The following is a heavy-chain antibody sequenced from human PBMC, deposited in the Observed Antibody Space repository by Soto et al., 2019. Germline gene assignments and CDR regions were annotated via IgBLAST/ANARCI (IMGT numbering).Heavy chain of an antibody. CDR1: GGSISSGGYY. D-gene: IGHD2-15*01. CDR2: IYYSGST. CDR3: ASRCSGGSCYGPYFDY. V-gene: IGHV4-31*03. J-gene: IGHJ4*02. Sequence: PSETLSLTCTVSGGSISSGGYYWSWIRQHPGKGLEWIGYIYYSGSTYYNPSLKSRVTISVDTSKNQFSLKLSSVTAADTAVYYCASRCSGGSCYGPYFDYWGQGTLVTVSS.